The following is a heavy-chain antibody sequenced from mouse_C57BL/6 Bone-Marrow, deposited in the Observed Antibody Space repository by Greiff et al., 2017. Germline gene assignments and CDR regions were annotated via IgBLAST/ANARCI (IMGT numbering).Heavy chain of an antibody. Sequence: EVQLQQSGAELVKPGASVKLSCTASGFNIKDYYIHWVKQRTEQGLEWIGRIDPEDGETKYAPKFQDKATITADTSSNTAYPQRSSLTSEDTAVYYCTRSLIYYGTNYWGQGTTLTVSS. V-gene: IGHV14-2*01. D-gene: IGHD1-1*01. CDR2: IDPEDGET. CDR3: TRSLIYYGTNY. J-gene: IGHJ2*01. CDR1: GFNIKDYY.